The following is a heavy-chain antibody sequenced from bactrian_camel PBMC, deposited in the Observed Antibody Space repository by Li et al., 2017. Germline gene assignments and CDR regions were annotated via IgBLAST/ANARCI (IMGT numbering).Heavy chain of an antibody. D-gene: IGHD3*01. CDR1: GNTNSIYF. CDR2: IMSLGVDT. Sequence: VQLVESGGGSVQAGGSLKLSCAASGNTNSIYFMGWFRQAPGKGRDGVAIMSLGVDTFYADSVKGRFIISRDIAKNTFHLQMNGLKPEDTGMYYCAADLRGRGRRTAFNYWGQGTQVTVS. CDR3: AADLRGRGRRTAFNY. V-gene: IGHV3S40*01. J-gene: IGHJ4*01.